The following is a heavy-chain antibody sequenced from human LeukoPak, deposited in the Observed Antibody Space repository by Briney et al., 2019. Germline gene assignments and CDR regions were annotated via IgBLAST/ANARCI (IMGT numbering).Heavy chain of an antibody. CDR1: GFTFSSYE. V-gene: IGHV3-48*03. Sequence: GGSLRLSCAASGFTFSSYEMNWVRQAPGKGLEWVSYISSSGSTIYYADSVKGRFTISRDNAKNSLYLQMNSLRAEDTAVYYCARIHYGDYRGFYYYMDVWGKGTTVTISS. CDR2: ISSSGSTI. J-gene: IGHJ6*03. CDR3: ARIHYGDYRGFYYYMDV. D-gene: IGHD4-17*01.